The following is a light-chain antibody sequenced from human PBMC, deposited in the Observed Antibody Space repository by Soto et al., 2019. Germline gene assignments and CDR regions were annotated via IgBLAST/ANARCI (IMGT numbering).Light chain of an antibody. Sequence: QSVLTQPPSASGSPGQSVTISCTGTSSDIGNYNYVSWYQQHPGKAPKLIIYEVTKGPSGVPDRFSGSKSGNTASLTVSGLQAEDEADYYCSSYAGSTNYVVFGGGTKVTVL. CDR2: EVT. CDR3: SSYAGSTNYVV. J-gene: IGLJ2*01. CDR1: SSDIGNYNY. V-gene: IGLV2-8*01.